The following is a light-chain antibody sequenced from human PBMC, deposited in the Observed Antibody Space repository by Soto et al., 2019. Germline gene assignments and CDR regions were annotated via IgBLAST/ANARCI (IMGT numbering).Light chain of an antibody. CDR1: QYINTR. CDR2: QTS. V-gene: IGKV3-11*01. J-gene: IGKJ1*01. Sequence: EIVLTQTPYTLSSFPGDRFTLSCMASQYINTRLAWYQHRPGQAPRLLIYQTSIRAAGIPARFSASGSGTDFTLTISDVQPEDFALYYCHQRQSWPRTFGQGTKVDIK. CDR3: HQRQSWPRT.